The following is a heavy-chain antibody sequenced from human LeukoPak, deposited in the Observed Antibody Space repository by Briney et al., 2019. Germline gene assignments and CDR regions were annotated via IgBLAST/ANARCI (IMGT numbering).Heavy chain of an antibody. CDR2: ISAYNGNT. Sequence: GASVKVSCKASGYTFTSYGISWVRQAPGQGLEWMGWISAYNGNTNYAQKLQGRDTMTTDTSTSTAYMELRSLRSDDTAVYYCARRGSGSYRDYFDYWGQGTLVTVSS. D-gene: IGHD1-26*01. CDR1: GYTFTSYG. J-gene: IGHJ4*02. CDR3: ARRGSGSYRDYFDY. V-gene: IGHV1-18*01.